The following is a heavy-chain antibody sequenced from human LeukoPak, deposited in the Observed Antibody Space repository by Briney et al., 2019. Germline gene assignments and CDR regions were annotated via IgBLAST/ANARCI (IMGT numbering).Heavy chain of an antibody. CDR3: AGDLRYSSGWYLFDY. J-gene: IGHJ4*02. CDR2: IYTSGST. CDR1: GGSISSYY. Sequence: PSETLSLTCTVSGGSISSYYWSWIRQPAGKGLEWIGRIYTSGSTNYNPSLKSRVTISVDKSKNQFSLKLSSVTAADTAVYYCAGDLRYSSGWYLFDYWGQGSLVTVSS. V-gene: IGHV4-4*07. D-gene: IGHD6-19*01.